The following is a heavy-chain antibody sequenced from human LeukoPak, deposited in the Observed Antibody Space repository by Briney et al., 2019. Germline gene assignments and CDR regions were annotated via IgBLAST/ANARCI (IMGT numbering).Heavy chain of an antibody. J-gene: IGHJ6*02. Sequence: GGSLRLSCAASGFTVSSNYMSWVRQAQGKGLEWVSVIYSGGSTYYADSVKGRFTISRDNSKNTLYLQMNSLRAEDTAVYYCARDALITFGFHYYYGMDVWGQGTTVTVSS. V-gene: IGHV3-66*01. D-gene: IGHD3-10*01. CDR3: ARDALITFGFHYYYGMDV. CDR1: GFTVSSNY. CDR2: IYSGGST.